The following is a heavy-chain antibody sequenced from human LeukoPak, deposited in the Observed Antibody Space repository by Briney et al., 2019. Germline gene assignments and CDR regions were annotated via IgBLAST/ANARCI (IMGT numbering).Heavy chain of an antibody. Sequence: PGGSLRLSCAASGFTFSSFRMNWVRQAPGKGLEWVSSISGSSSDIYYADSVKGRFTISRDNAKNSLYLQMNSLRAEDTAVYYCARAAADLLYYYYYYMDVWGKGTTVTISS. J-gene: IGHJ6*03. V-gene: IGHV3-21*01. CDR3: ARAAADLLYYYYYYMDV. CDR2: ISGSSSDI. D-gene: IGHD6-13*01. CDR1: GFTFSSFR.